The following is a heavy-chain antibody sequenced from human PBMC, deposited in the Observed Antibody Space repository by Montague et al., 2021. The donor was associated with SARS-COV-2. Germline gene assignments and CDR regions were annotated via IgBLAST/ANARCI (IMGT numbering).Heavy chain of an antibody. CDR3: ARRVDTGGFRFDS. D-gene: IGHD3-16*01. Sequence: SETLSLTCTVSGASISSSSFFWGWIRQPPGKGLEWIGTVSYSGDYNYIPSLESRVTMSVDTSKNQLSLKVYSVTAADTAVYYCARRVDTGGFRFDSWGQGALVTVSS. J-gene: IGHJ4*02. CDR2: VSYSGDY. V-gene: IGHV4-39*01. CDR1: GASISSSSFF.